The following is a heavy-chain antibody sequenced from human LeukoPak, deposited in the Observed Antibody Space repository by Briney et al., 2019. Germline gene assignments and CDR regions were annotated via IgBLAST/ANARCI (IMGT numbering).Heavy chain of an antibody. CDR3: ARGSDYYDVFVTNYYCYMDV. CDR2: IIPIFGTA. V-gene: IGHV1-69*06. Sequence: ASVTVSFKASGGTFISYAISWVRQAPGQGLEWMGGIIPIFGTANYAQKFQGRVTITADKSTSTAYMELSSLRSEDTAVYYCARGSDYYDVFVTNYYCYMDVWGKGTTVTVSS. CDR1: GGTFISYA. J-gene: IGHJ6*03. D-gene: IGHD3-22*01.